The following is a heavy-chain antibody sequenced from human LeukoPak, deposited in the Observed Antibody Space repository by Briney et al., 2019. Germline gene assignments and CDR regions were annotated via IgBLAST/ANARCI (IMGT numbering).Heavy chain of an antibody. Sequence: ASVKVSCKASGYTFTSYGISWVRQAPGQGLEWMGWISAYNGNTNYAQKLQGRVTITADESTSTAYMELSSLRSEDTAVYYCALRDNDGYYFDYWGQGTLVTVSS. CDR1: GYTFTSYG. D-gene: IGHD1-1*01. CDR3: ALRDNDGYYFDY. V-gene: IGHV1-18*01. J-gene: IGHJ4*02. CDR2: ISAYNGNT.